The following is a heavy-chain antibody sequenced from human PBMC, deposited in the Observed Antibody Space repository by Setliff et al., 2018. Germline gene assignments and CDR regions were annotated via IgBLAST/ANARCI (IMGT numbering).Heavy chain of an antibody. CDR3: ARGRASGGYFEVWYSDL. CDR1: GYTFMSYD. Sequence: GASVKVSCKASGYTFMSYDINWVRQATGQGLEWVGWMDPNSGNTAYGRKFQDRATITRNTSISTAYMELSSLRSEDTAVYYCARGRASGGYFEVWYSDLWGRGTLVTVSS. V-gene: IGHV1-8*03. CDR2: MDPNSGNT. J-gene: IGHJ2*01. D-gene: IGHD3-22*01.